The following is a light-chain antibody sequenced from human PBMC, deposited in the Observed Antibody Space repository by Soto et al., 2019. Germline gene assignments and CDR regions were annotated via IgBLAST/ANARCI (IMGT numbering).Light chain of an antibody. CDR2: DVS. CDR3: SSYTSSSTLV. Sequence: QSALTQPASVSGSPGQSITISCTGTSSDVGGYNYVSWYQQHPGKAPKLMIYDVSNRPSGVSNRFSGSKSDSTASLTISGLQSEDEAFYYSSSYTSSSTLVFGGGTKLTVL. V-gene: IGLV2-14*03. CDR1: SSDVGGYNY. J-gene: IGLJ2*01.